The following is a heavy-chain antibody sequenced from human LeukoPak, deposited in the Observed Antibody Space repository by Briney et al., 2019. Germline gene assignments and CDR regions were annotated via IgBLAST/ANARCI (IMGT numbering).Heavy chain of an antibody. CDR3: ARGRHDITMIVVVMTSVSYYLDV. D-gene: IGHD3-22*01. J-gene: IGHJ6*03. CDR2: INPSVIT. Sequence: PSETLSLTCAVYGGSFSGYHWTWIRQSPGKGLEAIGDINPSVITYYNPSLKSRLTISVDTSKNQFSLQLRSVTAADTAVYYCARGRHDITMIVVVMTSVSYYLDVWGKGNTVTVS. V-gene: IGHV4-34*01. CDR1: GGSFSGYH.